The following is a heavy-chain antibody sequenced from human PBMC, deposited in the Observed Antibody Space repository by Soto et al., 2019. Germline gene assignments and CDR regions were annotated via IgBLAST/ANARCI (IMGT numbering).Heavy chain of an antibody. CDR1: GFTFSSYG. CDR2: IWHDGSNK. J-gene: IGHJ4*02. V-gene: IGHV3-33*01. Sequence: PGGSLRLSCAASGFTFSSYGMHWVRQAPGKGLEWVAVIWHDGSNKYYADSVKGRFTISRDNSKNTLYLQMNSLRAEDTAVYYCATVWGGGDNDYWGQGTLVTVSS. CDR3: ATVWGGGDNDY. D-gene: IGHD2-21*02.